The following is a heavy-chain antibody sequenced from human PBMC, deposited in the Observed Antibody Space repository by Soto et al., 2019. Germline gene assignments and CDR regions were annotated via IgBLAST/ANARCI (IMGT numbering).Heavy chain of an antibody. J-gene: IGHJ3*02. CDR1: GFTFSHVW. Sequence: EVQLVESGGDLVKPGGSLRLSCAASGFTFSHVWMTWVRQAPGKGLEWVGRIKRKSDGETTDYALPVKGRFTISRDDLKSTLYLQMSSLKIEDTAVYYCAVDAQCSSNTCPGALDIGGQGTMVAVS. D-gene: IGHD2-2*01. CDR3: AVDAQCSSNTCPGALDI. CDR2: IKRKSDGETT. V-gene: IGHV3-15*01.